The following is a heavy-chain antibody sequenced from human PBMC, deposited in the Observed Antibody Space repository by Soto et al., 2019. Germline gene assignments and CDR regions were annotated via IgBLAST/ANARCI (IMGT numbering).Heavy chain of an antibody. CDR3: ARWGRPYYDFWSGYYNWGSYYYYMDV. D-gene: IGHD3-3*01. CDR2: IYPGDSDT. CDR1: GYSFTSYW. Sequence: GESLKISCKGSGYSFTSYWIGWVRQMPGKGLEWMGIIYPGDSDTRYSPSFQGQVTISADKSISTAYLQWSSLKASDTAMYYCARWGRPYYDFWSGYYNWGSYYYYMDVWGKGTTVTVSS. V-gene: IGHV5-51*01. J-gene: IGHJ6*03.